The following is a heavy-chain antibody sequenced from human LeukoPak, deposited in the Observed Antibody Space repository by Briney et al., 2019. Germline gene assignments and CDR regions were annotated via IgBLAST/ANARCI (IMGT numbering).Heavy chain of an antibody. D-gene: IGHD2-15*01. CDR2: ISYDGSNK. Sequence: GGSLRLSRAASGFTFSSYAMHWVRQAPGKGLEWVAVISYDGSNKYYADSVKGRFTISRDNSKNTLYLQMNSLRAEDTAVYYCARDSVVGFRYYFDYWGQGTLVTVSS. V-gene: IGHV3-30-3*01. CDR1: GFTFSSYA. CDR3: ARDSVVGFRYYFDY. J-gene: IGHJ4*02.